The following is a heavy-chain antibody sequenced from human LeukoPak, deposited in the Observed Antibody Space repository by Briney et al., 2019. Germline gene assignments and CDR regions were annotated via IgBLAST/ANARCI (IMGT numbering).Heavy chain of an antibody. D-gene: IGHD6-19*01. Sequence: SETLSLTCTVSGGSISTSSYYWGWIRQPPGKGLEWIGNIYYSGSTYYNPSLKSRLTISVDKAQNQFSLKLSSVTAADTAVYYCATRSSGWKFEYWGQGTLVTVSS. V-gene: IGHV4-39*01. CDR3: ATRSSGWKFEY. CDR1: GGSISTSSYY. CDR2: IYYSGST. J-gene: IGHJ4*02.